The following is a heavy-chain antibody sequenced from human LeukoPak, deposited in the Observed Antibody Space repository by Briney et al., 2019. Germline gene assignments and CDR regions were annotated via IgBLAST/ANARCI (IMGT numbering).Heavy chain of an antibody. CDR1: GYTFTGYY. CDR2: FNPNSGDT. Sequence: ASVKVSCKASGYTFTGYYMHWVRQAPGQGLEWMGWFNPNSGDTNYAQKFQGRVTMTRDTSISTAYMELSRLRSDDTAVYYCTRGGMFSMIDYWGQGTLVTVSS. V-gene: IGHV1-2*02. J-gene: IGHJ4*02. CDR3: TRGGMFSMIDY. D-gene: IGHD3-16*01.